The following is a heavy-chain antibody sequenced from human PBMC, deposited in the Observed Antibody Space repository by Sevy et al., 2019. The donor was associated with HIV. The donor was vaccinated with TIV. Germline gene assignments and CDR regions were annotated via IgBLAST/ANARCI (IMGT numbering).Heavy chain of an antibody. CDR2: ISWDGGST. V-gene: IGHV3-43D*03. CDR1: GFTFDDYA. Sequence: GGSLRLSCAASGFTFDDYAMHWVRQAPGKGLEWVSLISWDGGSTYYADSVKGRFTISRDNSKNSLYLQMNSLRAEDTALYYCAKDNWVRSGSYYLSIYYYGMDVWGQGTTVTVSS. J-gene: IGHJ6*02. CDR3: AKDNWVRSGSYYLSIYYYGMDV. D-gene: IGHD3-10*01.